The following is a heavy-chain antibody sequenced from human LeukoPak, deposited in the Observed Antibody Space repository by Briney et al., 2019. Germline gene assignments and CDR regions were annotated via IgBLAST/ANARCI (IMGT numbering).Heavy chain of an antibody. CDR2: ISSNGGST. Sequence: GGSLRLSCSASGFTFSSYAMHWVRQAPGKGLEYVSAISSNGGSTYYADSVKGRFTISRDNSKSTVFLQMNSLRAEDTAVYYCAEWGDYDVLTGYYVSDYWGQGTLVTVSS. CDR1: GFTFSSYA. J-gene: IGHJ4*02. CDR3: AEWGDYDVLTGYYVSDY. D-gene: IGHD3-9*01. V-gene: IGHV3-64*04.